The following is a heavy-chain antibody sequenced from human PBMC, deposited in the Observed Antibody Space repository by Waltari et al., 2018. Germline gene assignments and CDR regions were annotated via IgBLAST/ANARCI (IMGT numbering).Heavy chain of an antibody. V-gene: IGHV3-48*03. Sequence: EVQLVESGGGLVKPGGSLRLSCAASGFTFSSYEMNWVRQAPGNGLEWILYISSSGSTIYYADSVKGRCTSSRDNAKNSLYLQMNSLRAEDTAVYYCARDPRDSLDAFDIWGQGTMVTVSS. J-gene: IGHJ3*02. CDR2: ISSSGSTI. CDR3: ARDPRDSLDAFDI. CDR1: GFTFSSYE. D-gene: IGHD2-15*01.